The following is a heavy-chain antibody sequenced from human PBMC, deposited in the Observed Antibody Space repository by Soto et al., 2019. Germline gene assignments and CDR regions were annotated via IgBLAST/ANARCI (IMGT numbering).Heavy chain of an antibody. CDR2: IDQTGRT. V-gene: IGHV4-39*01. D-gene: IGHD5-12*01. CDR1: GDSISGSSFF. J-gene: IGHJ5*02. CDR3: ARHRQPSGYGLCWFDP. Sequence: QLQLHESGPGLLKSSETLSLTCTVSGDSISGSSFFWGWVRQSPGKGLDWIGSIDQTGRTFYNPSFRSRVTVPVDTSKNQFSLRLTSVTAADTALYYCARHRQPSGYGLCWFDPWGQGTLVTVSS.